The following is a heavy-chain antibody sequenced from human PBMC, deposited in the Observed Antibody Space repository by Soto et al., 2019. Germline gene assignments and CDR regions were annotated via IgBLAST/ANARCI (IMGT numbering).Heavy chain of an antibody. Sequence: QVQLQESGPGLVKPSQTLSLTCTVSGGSISSGGYYWSWIRQHPGKGLEWIGYIYYSGSTYYNPSLKSRVTISVDTSKNQFSLKLSSVTAADTAVYYCARESALGYCTKGVCYNVWYFDLWGRGTLVTVSS. D-gene: IGHD2-8*01. J-gene: IGHJ2*01. CDR1: GGSISSGGYY. CDR3: ARESALGYCTKGVCYNVWYFDL. V-gene: IGHV4-31*03. CDR2: IYYSGST.